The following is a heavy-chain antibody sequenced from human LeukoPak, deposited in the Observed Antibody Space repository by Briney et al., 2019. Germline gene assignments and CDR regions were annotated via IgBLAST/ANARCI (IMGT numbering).Heavy chain of an antibody. Sequence: ASETLSLTCTVSGGSISSYYWSWIRQPPGRGLEWIGYIYYSGSTNYNPSPKSRGTISVDTSKNQFSLKLSSVTAADTAVYYCARSGVAGTADVFDIWGQGTMVTVSS. CDR2: IYYSGST. J-gene: IGHJ3*02. CDR1: GGSISSYY. CDR3: ARSGVAGTADVFDI. V-gene: IGHV4-59*01. D-gene: IGHD6-19*01.